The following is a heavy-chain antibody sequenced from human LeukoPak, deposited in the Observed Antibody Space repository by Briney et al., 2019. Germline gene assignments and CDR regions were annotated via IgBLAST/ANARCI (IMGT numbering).Heavy chain of an antibody. J-gene: IGHJ4*02. CDR2: IKQDGSEK. V-gene: IGHV3-7*01. CDR1: GFTFSSYW. Sequence: PGGSLRLSCAAFGFTFSSYWMSWVRQAPGKGLEWVANIKQDGSEKYYVDSVKGRFTISRDNAKNSLNLQMNSLRAEDTAVYYCARDGGGEYQLLYYFDYWGQGTLVNVSS. D-gene: IGHD2-2*01. CDR3: ARDGGGEYQLLYYFDY.